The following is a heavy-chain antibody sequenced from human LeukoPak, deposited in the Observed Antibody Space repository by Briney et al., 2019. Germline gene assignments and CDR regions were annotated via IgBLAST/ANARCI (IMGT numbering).Heavy chain of an antibody. Sequence: SVKVPCKASGGTFSSYAISWVRQAPGQGLEWMGRIIPIFGTANYAQKFQGRVTITTDESTSTAYMELSSLRSEDTAVYYCASHSSSWYNAFDIWGQGTMVTVSS. CDR3: ASHSSSWYNAFDI. J-gene: IGHJ3*02. CDR2: IIPIFGTA. D-gene: IGHD6-13*01. CDR1: GGTFSSYA. V-gene: IGHV1-69*05.